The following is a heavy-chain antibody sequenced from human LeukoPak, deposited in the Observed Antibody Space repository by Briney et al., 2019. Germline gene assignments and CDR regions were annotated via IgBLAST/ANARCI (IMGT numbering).Heavy chain of an antibody. CDR3: AKSGWYDSYGMDV. V-gene: IGHV3-23*01. D-gene: IGHD6-19*01. CDR2: ISGSGGST. Sequence: PGGSLRLSCAASGFTFSSYAMSWVRQAPGKGLEWVSAISGSGGSTYYAGSVKGRFTISRDNSKNTLYLQMNSLRAEDTAVYYCAKSGWYDSYGMDVWGQGTTVTVSS. CDR1: GFTFSSYA. J-gene: IGHJ6*02.